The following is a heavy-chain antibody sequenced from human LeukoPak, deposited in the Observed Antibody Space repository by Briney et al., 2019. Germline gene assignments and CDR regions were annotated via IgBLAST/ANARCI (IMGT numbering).Heavy chain of an antibody. CDR1: GYTFTSYG. CDR2: ISAYNGNT. V-gene: IGHV1-18*01. J-gene: IGHJ4*02. D-gene: IGHD2-2*02. CDR3: ARNLYCSSTSCYTVYFDY. Sequence: ASVKVSCKASGYTFTSYGISWVRQAPGQGLEWMGWISAYNGNTNYAQKLQGRVTMTTDTSTGTAYMELRSLRSDDTAVYYCARNLYCSSTSCYTVYFDYWGQGTLVTVSS.